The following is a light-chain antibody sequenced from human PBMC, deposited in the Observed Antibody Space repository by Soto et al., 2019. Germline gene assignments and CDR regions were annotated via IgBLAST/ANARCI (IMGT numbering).Light chain of an antibody. CDR2: DGS. Sequence: QSALTQPRSVSGSPGQSVTISCTGTSSDVGGYNYVSWYQQHPGKAPKLMIYDGSKRPSRVPDRFSGSKSGNTASLTISGLQAEDEADYYCCSYAGSYTWVFGGGTKLTVL. J-gene: IGLJ3*02. V-gene: IGLV2-11*01. CDR3: CSYAGSYTWV. CDR1: SSDVGGYNY.